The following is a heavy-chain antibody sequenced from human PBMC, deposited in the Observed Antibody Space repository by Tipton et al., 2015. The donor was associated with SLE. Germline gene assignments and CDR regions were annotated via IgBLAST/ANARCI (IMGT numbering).Heavy chain of an antibody. CDR2: IYSTGSA. V-gene: IGHV4-61*02. CDR3: ARRQYSSSPIDP. Sequence: TLSLTCTVSGGSINNNTYYWSWIRQPAGKRLEWIGRIYSTGSANYKPSLKSRVTISLDTSKNEFSLKLNPVTAADTAVYYCARRQYSSSPIDPWGQGILVTVSS. J-gene: IGHJ5*02. D-gene: IGHD6-6*01. CDR1: GGSINNNTYY.